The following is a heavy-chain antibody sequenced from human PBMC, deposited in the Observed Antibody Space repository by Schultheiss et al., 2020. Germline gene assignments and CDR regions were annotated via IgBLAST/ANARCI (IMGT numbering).Heavy chain of an antibody. CDR2: ISYDGSNK. J-gene: IGHJ6*04. V-gene: IGHV3-30-3*01. D-gene: IGHD2-2*01. Sequence: GESLKISCAASGFTFSSYAMHWVRQAPGKGLEWVAVISYDGSNKYYADSVKGRFTISRDNSKNTLYLQMNSLRAEDTAVYYCARDIVVVPAATYYYYGMDVWGKGTTVTVFS. CDR3: ARDIVVVPAATYYYYGMDV. CDR1: GFTFSSYA.